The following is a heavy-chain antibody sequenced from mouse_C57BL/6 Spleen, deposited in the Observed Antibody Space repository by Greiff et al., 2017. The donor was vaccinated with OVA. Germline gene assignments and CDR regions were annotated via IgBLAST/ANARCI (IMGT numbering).Heavy chain of an antibody. CDR1: GFTFSSYG. Sequence: EVKLVESGGDLVKPGGSLKLSCAASGFTFSSYGMSWVRQTPDKRLEWVATISSGGSYTYYPDSVKGRFTISRDNAKNTLYLQMSSLKSEDTAMYYCASRSYYFDYWGQGTTLTVSS. J-gene: IGHJ2*01. V-gene: IGHV5-6*02. CDR3: ASRSYYFDY. CDR2: ISSGGSYT.